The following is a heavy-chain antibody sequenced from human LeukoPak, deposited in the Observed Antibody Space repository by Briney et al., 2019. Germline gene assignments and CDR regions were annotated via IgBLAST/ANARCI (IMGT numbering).Heavy chain of an antibody. CDR2: ISAYNGNT. CDR1: GYTFTSYG. V-gene: IGHV1-18*01. D-gene: IGHD6-19*01. Sequence: ASVKVSCKASGYTFTSYGISWVRQAPGQGLEWMGWISAYNGNTNYAQKLQGRVTITRNTSISTAYMELSSPRSEDTAVYYCARGSGWHINDAFDIWGQGTMVTVSS. J-gene: IGHJ3*02. CDR3: ARGSGWHINDAFDI.